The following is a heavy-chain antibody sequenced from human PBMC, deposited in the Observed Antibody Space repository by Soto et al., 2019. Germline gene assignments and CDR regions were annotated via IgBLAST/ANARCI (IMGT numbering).Heavy chain of an antibody. V-gene: IGHV3-11*01. CDR3: ARELVAVAGSFDY. CDR1: RFTFSSFW. Sequence: GGSLRLSCAASRFTFSSFWFHWIRQAPGKGLEWVSYISSSGSTIYYADSVKGRFTISRDNAKNSLYLQMNSLRAEDTAVYYCARELVAVAGSFDYWGQGTLVTVSS. J-gene: IGHJ4*02. CDR2: ISSSGSTI. D-gene: IGHD6-19*01.